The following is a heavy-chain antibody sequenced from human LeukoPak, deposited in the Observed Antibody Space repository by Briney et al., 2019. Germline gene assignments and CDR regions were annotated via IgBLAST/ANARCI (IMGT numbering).Heavy chain of an antibody. CDR3: ARHPGKVTNDWYFDL. V-gene: IGHV1-2*02. CDR2: INPNSGGT. D-gene: IGHD4-23*01. J-gene: IGHJ2*01. Sequence: ASVKVSCKASGYTFTGYYMHWVRQAPGQGLEWMGWINPNSGGTNYAQKFQGRVTMTRDTSITTAYMELSRLSSDDSAVYYCARHPGKVTNDWYFDLWGRGTLVTVSS. CDR1: GYTFTGYY.